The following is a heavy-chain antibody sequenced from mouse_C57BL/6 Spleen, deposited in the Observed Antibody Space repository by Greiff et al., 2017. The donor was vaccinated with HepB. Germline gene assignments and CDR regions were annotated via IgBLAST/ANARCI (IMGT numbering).Heavy chain of an antibody. CDR1: GYTFTDYY. V-gene: IGHV1-26*01. CDR3: AIPLTTVVAGDY. D-gene: IGHD1-1*01. J-gene: IGHJ2*01. CDR2: INPNNGGT. Sequence: EVQLQQSGPELVKPGASVKISCKASGYTFTDYYMNWVKQSHGKSLEWIGDINPNNGGTSYNQKFKGKATLTVDKSSSTAYMELRSLTSEDSAVYYCAIPLTTVVAGDYGGQGTTLTVSS.